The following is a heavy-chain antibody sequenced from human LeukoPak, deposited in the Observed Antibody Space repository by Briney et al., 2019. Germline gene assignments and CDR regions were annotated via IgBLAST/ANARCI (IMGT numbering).Heavy chain of an antibody. CDR3: ARVWVAGTIDY. Sequence: GGSLRLSCAASGFIFSSYWMHWVRHAPGKGLAWVSRINTDGSSTSYADSVKGRFTISRDNAKNSLYLQMNSLRAEDTAVYYCARVWVAGTIDYWGQGTLVTVSS. CDR1: GFIFSSYW. D-gene: IGHD6-19*01. CDR2: INTDGSST. V-gene: IGHV3-74*01. J-gene: IGHJ4*02.